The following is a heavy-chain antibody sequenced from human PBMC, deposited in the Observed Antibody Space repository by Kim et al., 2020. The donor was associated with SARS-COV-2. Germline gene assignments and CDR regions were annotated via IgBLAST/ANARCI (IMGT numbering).Heavy chain of an antibody. CDR3: ARKGLEGYYYYYGMDV. J-gene: IGHJ6*02. Sequence: ASVKVSCKASGYTFTSYGISWVRQAPGQGLEWMGWISAYNGKTNYAQKLQGRVTMTTDTSTSTAYMELRSLRSDDTAVYYCARKGLEGYYYYYGMDVWGQGTTVTVSS. V-gene: IGHV1-18*04. CDR2: ISAYNGKT. CDR1: GYTFTSYG.